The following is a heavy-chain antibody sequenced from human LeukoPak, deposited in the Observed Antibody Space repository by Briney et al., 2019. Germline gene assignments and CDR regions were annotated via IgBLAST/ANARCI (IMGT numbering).Heavy chain of an antibody. V-gene: IGHV3-30*18. CDR2: ISYDGSNK. D-gene: IGHD1-26*01. Sequence: GGSLRLSCAASGFTFSSHGMHWVRQAPGKGLEWVAVISYDGSNKYYADSVKGRFTISRDNSKNTLYLQMNSLRAEDTAVYYCAKVSRWELLVYYYYGMDVWGQGTTVTVSS. J-gene: IGHJ6*02. CDR3: AKVSRWELLVYYYYGMDV. CDR1: GFTFSSHG.